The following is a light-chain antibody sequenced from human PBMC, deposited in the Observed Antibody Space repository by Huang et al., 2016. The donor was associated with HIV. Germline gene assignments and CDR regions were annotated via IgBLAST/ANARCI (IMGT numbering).Light chain of an antibody. CDR2: GAS. CDR3: QQYNNWPRT. J-gene: IGKJ2*01. V-gene: IGKV3-15*01. Sequence: ERVMTQYPDTLSVAPGERATLYCRYSHEVSSNLAWYQQKPGQAPRLLVYGASTRVIGIPARFSGSGSGTEFTLTISSLQSEDSAVYYCQQYNNWPRTFGQGTKLEIK. CDR1: HEVSSN.